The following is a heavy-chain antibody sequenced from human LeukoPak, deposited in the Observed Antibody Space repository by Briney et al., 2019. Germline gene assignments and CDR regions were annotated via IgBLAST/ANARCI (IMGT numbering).Heavy chain of an antibody. CDR3: ATDILPIAAAVAFDI. CDR2: FDPEDGET. V-gene: IGHV1-24*01. J-gene: IGHJ3*02. Sequence: ASVRVSCKVSGYTLTELSMHWVRQAPGKGLEWMGGFDPEDGETIYAQKFQGRVTMTEDTSTDTACMELSSLRSEDTAVYYCATDILPIAAAVAFDIWGQGTMVTVSS. D-gene: IGHD6-13*01. CDR1: GYTLTELS.